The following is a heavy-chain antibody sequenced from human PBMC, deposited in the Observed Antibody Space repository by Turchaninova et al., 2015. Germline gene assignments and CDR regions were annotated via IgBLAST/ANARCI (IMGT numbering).Heavy chain of an antibody. CDR3: ARRGDGFNY. Sequence: EVQLVQSGAEVKKPGESLKISCKGSGYSFPTYWIGWVRQMPGQGREGRGIMFPGDPDTKYSPSFQGQVTISADKSISTAYLQWSSLKASDSAMYYCARRGDGFNYWGQGTLVTVSS. D-gene: IGHD5-24*01. V-gene: IGHV5-51*01. CDR1: GYSFPTYW. J-gene: IGHJ4*02. CDR2: MFPGDPDT.